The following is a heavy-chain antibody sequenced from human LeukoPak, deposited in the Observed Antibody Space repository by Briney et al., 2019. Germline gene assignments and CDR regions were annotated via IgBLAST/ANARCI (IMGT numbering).Heavy chain of an antibody. CDR2: INQGGSVK. J-gene: IGHJ4*02. CDR1: GFTFRSYW. Sequence: PGGSLRLSCAASGFTFRSYWMSWVRQAPGKGLEWVANINQGGSVKYYVDSVKGRFTISRDDAKNSLYVQMNSLRDEDTAVYYCARVGYSGWNLEYWGQGTLVTLSS. D-gene: IGHD5-12*01. V-gene: IGHV3-7*01. CDR3: ARVGYSGWNLEY.